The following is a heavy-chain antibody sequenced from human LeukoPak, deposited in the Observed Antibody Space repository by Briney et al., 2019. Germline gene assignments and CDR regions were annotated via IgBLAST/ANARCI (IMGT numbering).Heavy chain of an antibody. J-gene: IGHJ4*02. Sequence: AETLSLTCTVSGGSISSSSYYWGWIRQPPRKGLEWIGSIYYSGSTYYNPSLKSRVTISVDTSKNQFSLKLSSVTAADTAVYYCARDGGGGAVDYWGQGTLVTVSS. D-gene: IGHD3-16*01. CDR3: ARDGGGGAVDY. CDR2: IYYSGST. CDR1: GGSISSSSYY. V-gene: IGHV4-39*07.